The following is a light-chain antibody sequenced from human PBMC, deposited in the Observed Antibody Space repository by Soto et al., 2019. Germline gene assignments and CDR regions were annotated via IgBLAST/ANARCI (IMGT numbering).Light chain of an antibody. J-gene: IGLJ1*01. Sequence: QSVLTQPASVSGSPGQSISISCNGTSSDVGRYNFVSWYQQRPGKAPKLIIYDVANRPSGISNRFSGSKSGNTASLTISGLQAEDEADYYCSSYTGSTSLVYVFGTGTKVTVL. CDR2: DVA. CDR3: SSYTGSTSLVYV. V-gene: IGLV2-14*03. CDR1: SSDVGRYNF.